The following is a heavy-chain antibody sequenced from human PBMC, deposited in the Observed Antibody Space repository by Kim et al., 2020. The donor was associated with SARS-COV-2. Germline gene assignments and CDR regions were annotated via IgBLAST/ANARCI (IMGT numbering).Heavy chain of an antibody. CDR1: EFTFGDYA. CDR2: IRSKAYGGPT. J-gene: IGHJ6*02. V-gene: IGHV3-49*03. Sequence: GGSLRLSCTASEFTFGDYAMSWFRQAPGKGLEWVGFIRSKAYGGPTEYAASVKCRFTISRDDSKSIAYLQMNSLKTEDTAVYYCTTQLEWFRPTYYYYYYGMDVWGQGTTVTVSS. D-gene: IGHD3-3*01. CDR3: TTQLEWFRPTYYYYYYGMDV.